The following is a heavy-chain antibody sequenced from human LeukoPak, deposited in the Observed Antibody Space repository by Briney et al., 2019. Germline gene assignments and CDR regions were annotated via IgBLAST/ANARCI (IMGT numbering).Heavy chain of an antibody. CDR3: AKRLGYCSDGSCYFPY. D-gene: IGHD2-15*01. Sequence: GGSLRLSCAASGVTFSSSAMSWVRQAPGKGLEWVSAISNNGGYTYYADSVQGRFTISRDNSKSTLCLQMNSLRAEDTAVYYCAKRLGYCSDGSCYFPYWGQGTLVTVSS. CDR2: ISNNGGYT. V-gene: IGHV3-23*01. J-gene: IGHJ4*02. CDR1: GVTFSSSA.